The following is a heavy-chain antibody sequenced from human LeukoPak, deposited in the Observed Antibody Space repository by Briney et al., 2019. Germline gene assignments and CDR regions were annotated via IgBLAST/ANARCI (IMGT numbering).Heavy chain of an antibody. J-gene: IGHJ4*02. CDR1: GFTFSRFW. CDR2: IYSDGSST. Sequence: GGSLRLSCAASGFTFSRFWMHWVRQAPGKGLVWVSRIYSDGSSTSYADSVKGRSTISRDNTKNTLYLQMNSLRAEDTAVYYCARESVAVDSWGQGTLVTVSS. CDR3: ARESVAVDS. V-gene: IGHV3-74*01. D-gene: IGHD6-19*01.